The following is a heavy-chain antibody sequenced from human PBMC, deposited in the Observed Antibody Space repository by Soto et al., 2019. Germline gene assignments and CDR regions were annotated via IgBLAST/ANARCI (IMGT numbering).Heavy chain of an antibody. Sequence: ASVEVSCTASGYTFTIYAMHWVRQAPGQRLEWMGWINAGNGNTKYSQKFQGRVTITRDTSASTAYMELSSLRSEDTAVYYCARMGDQYYYYGMDVWGQGTTVTVSS. J-gene: IGHJ6*02. CDR2: INAGNGNT. D-gene: IGHD3-16*01. V-gene: IGHV1-3*01. CDR3: ARMGDQYYYYGMDV. CDR1: GYTFTIYA.